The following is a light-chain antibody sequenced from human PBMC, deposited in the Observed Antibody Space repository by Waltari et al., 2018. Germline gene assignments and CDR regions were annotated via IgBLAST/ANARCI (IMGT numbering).Light chain of an antibody. CDR1: QGVSSN. CDR2: DAS. Sequence: EIVMTQSPATLSVSPGETAPLSCRASQGVSSNVAWYQKKPGQAPRLLIYDASTRATSIPAKFRGSGAGKEFTLTISSLQSEDFAVYYGQQYNRWPPVTFGHGTRLEMK. CDR3: QQYNRWPPVT. V-gene: IGKV3-15*01. J-gene: IGKJ5*01.